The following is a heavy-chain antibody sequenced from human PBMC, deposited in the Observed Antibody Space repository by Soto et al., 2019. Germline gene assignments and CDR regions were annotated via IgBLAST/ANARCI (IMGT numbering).Heavy chain of an antibody. CDR2: INHSGST. J-gene: IGHJ4*02. Sequence: QVQLQQWGAGLLKPSETLSLTCAVYGGSFSGYYWSWIRQPPGKGLEWIGEINHSGSTNYNPSLKSPGTLSVDTYKDPFSLKLGSVAAADPGGYDCAGGRWLRSAFDYWGQGTLVTVSS. CDR3: AGGRWLRSAFDY. CDR1: GGSFSGYY. D-gene: IGHD5-12*01. V-gene: IGHV4-34*01.